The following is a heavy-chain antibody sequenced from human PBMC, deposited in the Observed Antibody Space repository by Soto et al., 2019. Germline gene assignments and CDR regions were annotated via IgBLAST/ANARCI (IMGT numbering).Heavy chain of an antibody. V-gene: IGHV3-66*01. CDR2: IYSGDSP. Sequence: EVQLVESGGGLVQPGGSLRLSCAASGFSVSSNYVSWVRQAPAKGLEWVSLIYSGDSPHYADSVKGRFTISRDNSKNSQYPQMHSLRAEDTAVYYCAARDLGDDGGGGLMDYWGQGTLVTVSS. J-gene: IGHJ4*02. D-gene: IGHD3-16*01. CDR1: GFSVSSNY. CDR3: AARDLGDDGGGGLMDY.